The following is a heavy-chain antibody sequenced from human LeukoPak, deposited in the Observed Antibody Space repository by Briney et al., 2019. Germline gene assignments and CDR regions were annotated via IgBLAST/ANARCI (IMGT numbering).Heavy chain of an antibody. Sequence: GGSLRLSGAASGFTFNSYGMHWVRQAPGKGLEWVAVIWSDGSNKYYADSVKGRFTISRDNSKNTLYLQMNSLRAEDTAVYYCARDLRQYFGSGSYTDYWGQGTLVTVSS. CDR1: GFTFNSYG. D-gene: IGHD3-10*01. V-gene: IGHV3-33*01. J-gene: IGHJ4*02. CDR2: IWSDGSNK. CDR3: ARDLRQYFGSGSYTDY.